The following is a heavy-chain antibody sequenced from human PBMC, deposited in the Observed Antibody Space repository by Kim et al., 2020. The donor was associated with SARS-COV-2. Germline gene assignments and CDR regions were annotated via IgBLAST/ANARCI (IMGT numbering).Heavy chain of an antibody. CDR2: INPNSGGT. CDR3: ARGSRATMIVVVRGDLFPFDY. CDR1: GYTFTGYY. V-gene: IGHV1-2*06. D-gene: IGHD3-22*01. Sequence: ASVKVSCKASGYTFTGYYMHWVRQAPGQGLEWMGRINPNSGGTNYAQKFQGRVTMTRDTSISTAYMELSRLRSDDTAVYYCARGSRATMIVVVRGDLFPFDYWGQGTLVTVSS. J-gene: IGHJ4*02.